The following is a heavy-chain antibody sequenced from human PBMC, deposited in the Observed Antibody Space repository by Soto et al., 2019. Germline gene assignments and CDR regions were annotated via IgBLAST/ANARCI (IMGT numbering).Heavy chain of an antibody. D-gene: IGHD3-9*01. CDR2: IYYSGST. V-gene: IGHV4-30-4*01. Sequence: SETLSLTCTVSGGSISSGDYYWSWIRQPPGKGLEWIGYIYYSGSTYYNPSLKSRVTISVDTSKNQFSLKLISLTAADTAVYYCGRLEGLATISYYFDYWGQGALVTVSS. CDR3: GRLEGLATISYYFDY. J-gene: IGHJ4*02. CDR1: GGSISSGDYY.